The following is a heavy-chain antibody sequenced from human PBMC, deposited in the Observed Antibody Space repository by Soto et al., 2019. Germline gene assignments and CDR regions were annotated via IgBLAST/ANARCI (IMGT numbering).Heavy chain of an antibody. Sequence: LSLTCTVSGGSISSYYWSWIRQPPGKGLEWIGYIYYSGSTNYNPSLKSRVTISVDTSKNQFSLKLSSVTAADTAVYYCARLTGGDAFDIWGQGTMVTV. V-gene: IGHV4-59*01. CDR3: ARLTGGDAFDI. CDR2: IYYSGST. D-gene: IGHD7-27*01. CDR1: GGSISSYY. J-gene: IGHJ3*02.